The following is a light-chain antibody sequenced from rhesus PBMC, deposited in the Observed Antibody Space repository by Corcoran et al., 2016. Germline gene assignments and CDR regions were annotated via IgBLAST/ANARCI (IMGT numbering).Light chain of an antibody. CDR2: RAS. CDR1: QGISNW. V-gene: IGKV1-69*01. CDR3: QQHDNSPPT. Sequence: DIQMTQSPSSLSASVGDRVTITCRASQGISNWLAWYQQKPGKAPKHLIYRASNLETGGPSRVSGRGAGTDFLLTISSLQPEDNATYYCQQHDNSPPTFGQGTKVEIK. J-gene: IGKJ1*01.